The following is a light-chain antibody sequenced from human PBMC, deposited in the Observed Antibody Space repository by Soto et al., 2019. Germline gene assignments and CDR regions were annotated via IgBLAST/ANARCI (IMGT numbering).Light chain of an antibody. CDR3: SSYAGINNLGV. CDR2: GVN. J-gene: IGLJ1*01. CDR1: SSDVGGYKY. Sequence: QSALTQPPSASGSPGQSVTISCTGTSSDVGGYKYVSWYQQHPGKAPKLMIFGVNKRPSGVPDRFSGSKSGNTASLTVSGLQAEDEADYYCSSYAGINNLGVFGTGTKLTVL. V-gene: IGLV2-8*01.